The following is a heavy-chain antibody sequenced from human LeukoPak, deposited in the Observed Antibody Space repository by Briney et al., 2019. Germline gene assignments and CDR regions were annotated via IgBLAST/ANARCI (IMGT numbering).Heavy chain of an antibody. V-gene: IGHV3-13*01. J-gene: IGHJ4*02. CDR2: IGTAGDT. CDR3: ARDYYDSSGYLHLDY. Sequence: GRSLRLSCAASGFTFSSYDMHWVRQATGKGLEWVSAIGTAGDTYYPGSVKGRFTISRENTKNSLYLQMNSLRAEDTAVYYCARDYYDSSGYLHLDYWGQGTLVTVSS. D-gene: IGHD3-22*01. CDR1: GFTFSSYD.